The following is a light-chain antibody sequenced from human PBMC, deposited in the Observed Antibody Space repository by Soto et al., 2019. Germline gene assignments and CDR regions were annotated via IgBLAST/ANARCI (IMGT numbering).Light chain of an antibody. J-gene: IGKJ2*01. V-gene: IGKV3-15*01. CDR2: GAS. CDR1: QSVSSN. CDR3: QQYNNWPPYT. Sequence: EIVMTQSPATLSVSPGERATLSCRASQSVSSNLAWYQQKPGQAPRHLLYGASTRATGIPARFSGSGSGTEFTLTISSLQSEDFAVYYCQQYNNWPPYTFGQGTKLEIK.